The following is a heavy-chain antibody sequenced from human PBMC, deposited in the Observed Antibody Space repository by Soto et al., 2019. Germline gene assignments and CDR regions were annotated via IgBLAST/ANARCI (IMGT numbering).Heavy chain of an antibody. CDR2: IYPGDSDT. Sequence: GESLKISCKGSGYSFANFWIGWVCQMPGKGLEWLGIIYPGDSDTRYSPSLQGQVTISADKSTSTAYLQWSSLKASDTAMYYCARVHIVTTFLYWFDPWGQGTLVTVSS. J-gene: IGHJ5*02. CDR1: GYSFANFW. V-gene: IGHV5-51*01. D-gene: IGHD5-12*01. CDR3: ARVHIVTTFLYWFDP.